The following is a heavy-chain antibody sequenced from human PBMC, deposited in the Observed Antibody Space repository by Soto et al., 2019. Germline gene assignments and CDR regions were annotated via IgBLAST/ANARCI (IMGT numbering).Heavy chain of an antibody. D-gene: IGHD6-19*01. CDR1: GCTFISYA. V-gene: IGHV3-23*01. CDR2: ISGSGVTT. CDR3: AKEFRGGWPFDY. J-gene: IGHJ4*02. Sequence: FQRLSWAASGCTFISYARSWIRQAPGKGLEWVSGISGSGVTTYYADSVKGRFTISRDNSKNTLYLQMNSMRAEDTAVYYCAKEFRGGWPFDYWGQGTLVTVSS.